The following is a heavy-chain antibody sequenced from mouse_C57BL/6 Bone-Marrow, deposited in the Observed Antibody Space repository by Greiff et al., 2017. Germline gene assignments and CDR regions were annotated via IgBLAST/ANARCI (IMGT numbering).Heavy chain of an antibody. CDR3: TRYYGSSPVYFDY. CDR2: IYPGNSDT. D-gene: IGHD1-1*01. J-gene: IGHJ2*01. V-gene: IGHV1-5*01. Sequence: SGTVLARPGASVKMSCKTSGYTFTSYWMHWVKQRPGQGLEWIGAIYPGNSDTSYNQKFKGKAKLTAVTSASTAYMELSSLTNEDSAVYYCTRYYGSSPVYFDYWGQGTTLTVSS. CDR1: GYTFTSYW.